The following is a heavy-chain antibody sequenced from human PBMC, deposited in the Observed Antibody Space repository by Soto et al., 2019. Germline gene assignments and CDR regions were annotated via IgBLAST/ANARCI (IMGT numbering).Heavy chain of an antibody. Sequence: ASVKVSCKASGYTFTSYGISWVRQAPGQGLEWMGWISAYNGNTNYAQKLQGRVTMTTDTSTSPAYMELRSLRSDDTAVYYCARDLEDIVGVPAARLTKGGVDDWGQGTRVGVAS. D-gene: IGHD2-2*01. J-gene: IGHJ4*02. CDR3: ARDLEDIVGVPAARLTKGGVDD. CDR2: ISAYNGNT. CDR1: GYTFTSYG. V-gene: IGHV1-18*01.